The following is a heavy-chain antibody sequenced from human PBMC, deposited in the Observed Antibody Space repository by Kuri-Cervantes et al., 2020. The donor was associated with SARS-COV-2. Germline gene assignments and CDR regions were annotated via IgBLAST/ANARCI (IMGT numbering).Heavy chain of an antibody. V-gene: IGHV4-39*07. CDR1: GGSISSSSFY. D-gene: IGHD6-19*01. CDR2: INHSGST. CDR3: ARLRARIAVAGTGYYGMDV. J-gene: IGHJ6*02. Sequence: SETLSLTCTDSGGSISSSSFYWSWIRQPPGKGLEWIGEINHSGSTNYNPSLKSRVTISVDTSKNQFSLKLSSVTAADTAVYYCARLRARIAVAGTGYYGMDVWGQGTTVTVSS.